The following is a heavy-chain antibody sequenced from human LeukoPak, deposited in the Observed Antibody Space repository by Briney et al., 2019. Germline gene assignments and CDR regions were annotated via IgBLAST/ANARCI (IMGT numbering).Heavy chain of an antibody. J-gene: IGHJ6*02. D-gene: IGHD6-13*01. V-gene: IGHV4-61*02. Sequence: PSETLSLTCTVSGGSISSGTYYWSWIRQPAGKGLEWIGRIYTSGSTNYNPSLKSRVTMSVDTSKNQFSLKLSSVTAADTAVYYCASGRQQLAHYGMDVWGQGTTVTVSS. CDR2: IYTSGST. CDR1: GGSISSGTYY. CDR3: ASGRQQLAHYGMDV.